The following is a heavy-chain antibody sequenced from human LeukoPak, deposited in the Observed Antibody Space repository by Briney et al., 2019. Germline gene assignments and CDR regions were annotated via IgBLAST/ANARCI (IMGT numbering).Heavy chain of an antibody. CDR2: MYYSGST. D-gene: IGHD5-12*01. J-gene: IGHJ4*02. V-gene: IGHV4-30-4*01. CDR1: GGSISSGDYY. Sequence: SQTLSLTCTVSGGSISSGDYYWSWIRQPPGKGLEWIAYMYYSGSTYYNPSLKSRVTMSADTSKNQLSLKLSSVTAADTAVYYCTTKIIRGNSGDDYDDWGQGTLVTVSS. CDR3: TTKIIRGNSGDDYDD.